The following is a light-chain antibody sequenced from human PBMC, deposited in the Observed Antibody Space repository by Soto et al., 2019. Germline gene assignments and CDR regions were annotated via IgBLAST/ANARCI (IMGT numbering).Light chain of an antibody. Sequence: DIQMTQSPSFVSASVGDTVTITCRASQDISNWLAWYQQKPGKAPTFLIFAASNLHSGVPSRFSGSGSGTDFTLTISSLQPEDFATDYCQQAHTFPLTFGGGTKVEIK. CDR2: AAS. V-gene: IGKV1-12*01. CDR3: QQAHTFPLT. CDR1: QDISNW. J-gene: IGKJ4*01.